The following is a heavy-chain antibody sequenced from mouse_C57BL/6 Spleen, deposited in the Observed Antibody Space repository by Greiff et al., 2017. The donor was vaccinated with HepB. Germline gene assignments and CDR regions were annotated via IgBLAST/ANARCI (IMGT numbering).Heavy chain of an antibody. J-gene: IGHJ4*01. CDR1: GYTFTSYW. CDR2: IDPSDSYT. Sequence: QVQLQQPGAELVRPGPSVKLSCKASGYTFTSYWMHWVKQRPGQGLEWIGVIDPSDSYTNYNQKFKGKATLTVDTSSSTAYMQLSSLTSEDSAVYYCARRGYSNYNYAMDYWGQGTSVTVSS. CDR3: ARRGYSNYNYAMDY. V-gene: IGHV1-59*01. D-gene: IGHD2-5*01.